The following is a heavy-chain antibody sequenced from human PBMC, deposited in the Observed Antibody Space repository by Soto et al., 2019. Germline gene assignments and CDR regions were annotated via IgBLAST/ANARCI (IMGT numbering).Heavy chain of an antibody. J-gene: IGHJ4*02. CDR1: GFSLITSGVG. CDR3: APTMAPRIFDS. Sequence: QITLKEAGPTLVKPTQTLTLTCSFSGFSLITSGVGVGWIRQPPGKALEWLALIYWDDDTGYSTSLRNRLTITKDTSSNQVGLTMTNMDPADTATYYCAPTMAPRIFDSWGQGTLVTVSS. CDR2: IYWDDDT. V-gene: IGHV2-5*02.